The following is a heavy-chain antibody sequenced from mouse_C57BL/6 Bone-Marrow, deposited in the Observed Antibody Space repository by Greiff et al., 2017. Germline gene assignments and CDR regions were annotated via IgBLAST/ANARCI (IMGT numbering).Heavy chain of an antibody. CDR2: IDPSDSYT. CDR3: ERFYYYKGAMDY. CDR1: GYTFTSYW. Sequence: VQLQQSGAELVTPGASVKLSCKASGYTFTSYWMQWVKQRPGQGLEWIGEIDPSDSYTNYNQKFKGKATLTVDTSSSTAYMQLSSLTSEDSAVYYCERFYYYKGAMDYWGQGTAVTVSS. J-gene: IGHJ4*01. V-gene: IGHV1-50*01. D-gene: IGHD2-12*01.